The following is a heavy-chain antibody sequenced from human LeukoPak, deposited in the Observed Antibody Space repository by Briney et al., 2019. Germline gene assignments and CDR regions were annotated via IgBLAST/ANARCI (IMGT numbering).Heavy chain of an antibody. Sequence: GASVKVSCKASGYTFTSYDINWVRQATGQGLEWMGWMNPNSGNTGYAQKFQGRVTMTRNTSISTAYMELSSLRSEDTAVYYCARVRTIYGDSLGYWGQGTLVTVSS. CDR2: MNPNSGNT. D-gene: IGHD4-17*01. CDR3: ARVRTIYGDSLGY. CDR1: GYTFTSYD. V-gene: IGHV1-8*01. J-gene: IGHJ4*02.